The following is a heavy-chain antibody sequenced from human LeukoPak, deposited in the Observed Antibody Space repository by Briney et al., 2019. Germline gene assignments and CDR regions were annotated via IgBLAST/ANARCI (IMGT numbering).Heavy chain of an antibody. CDR3: MTAAGYNFGQY. J-gene: IGHJ4*02. D-gene: IGHD5-18*01. CDR1: GFTVSSNY. V-gene: IGHV3-53*01. Sequence: GSLRLSCAASGFTVSSNYMSWVRQAPGKGLEWVSALYIGGNTYYADSVRGRFTISRDNSKNTLYLQMNSLRAEDTAIYYCMTAAGYNFGQYWGQGTLVTVSS. CDR2: LYIGGNT.